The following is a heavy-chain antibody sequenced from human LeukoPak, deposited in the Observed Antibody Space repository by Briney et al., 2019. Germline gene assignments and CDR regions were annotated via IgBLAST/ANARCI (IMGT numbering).Heavy chain of an antibody. CDR3: ARAAVGGAPLYYYGMDV. J-gene: IGHJ6*02. V-gene: IGHV4-34*01. CDR1: GGSFSGYY. D-gene: IGHD1-26*01. Sequence: SETLSLTCAVYGGSFSGYYWSWIRQPPGKGLEWIGEINHSGSTNYNPSLKSRVTISVDTSKNQFSLKLSSVTAADTAVYYCARAAVGGAPLYYYGMDVWGQGTTVTVFS. CDR2: INHSGST.